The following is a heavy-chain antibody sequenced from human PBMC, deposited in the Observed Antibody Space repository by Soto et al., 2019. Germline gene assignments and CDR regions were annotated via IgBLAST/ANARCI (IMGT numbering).Heavy chain of an antibody. D-gene: IGHD2-15*01. CDR3: ARHCSVDHFHY. CDR2: IYYSGTT. V-gene: IGHV4-39*01. J-gene: IGHJ4*02. Sequence: QLQLQESGPGLVKPSETLSLTCTVSGDSITSNSYFWAWIRQPPGKGLEWIGSIYYSGTTYHNPSLKSRGTISVDRSNNQFSLKLTSVTAADTAVYYCARHCSVDHFHYWGQGALVTVSS. CDR1: GDSITSNSYF.